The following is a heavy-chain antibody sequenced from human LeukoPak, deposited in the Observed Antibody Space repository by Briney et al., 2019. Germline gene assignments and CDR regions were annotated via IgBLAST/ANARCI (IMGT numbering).Heavy chain of an antibody. CDR3: ARGLYCTNGVCPYYFDY. Sequence: KTSETLSLTCAVYGGSFSGYYWSWIRQPPGKGLEWIGEINHSGSTNYNPSLKSRVTISVDTSKNQFSLKLSSVTAADTAVYYCARGLYCTNGVCPYYFDYWGQGTLVTVSS. J-gene: IGHJ4*02. V-gene: IGHV4-34*01. D-gene: IGHD2-8*01. CDR2: INHSGST. CDR1: GGSFSGYY.